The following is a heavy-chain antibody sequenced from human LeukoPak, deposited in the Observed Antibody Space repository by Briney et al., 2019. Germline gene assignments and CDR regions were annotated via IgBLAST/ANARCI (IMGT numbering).Heavy chain of an antibody. CDR2: MNPNSGNT. D-gene: IGHD7-27*01. J-gene: IGHJ6*02. Sequence: ASVKVSCKASGYTFTSYDINWVRQATGQGLEWMGWMNPNSGNTGYAQKFQGRVNMTRNTSISTAYMELSSLRSEDTAVYYCARGRVTGDIYYYYGMDVWGQGTTVTVSS. V-gene: IGHV1-8*01. CDR3: ARGRVTGDIYYYYGMDV. CDR1: GYTFTSYD.